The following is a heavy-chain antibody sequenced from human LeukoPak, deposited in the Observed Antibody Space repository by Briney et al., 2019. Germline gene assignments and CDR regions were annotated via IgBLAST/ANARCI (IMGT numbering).Heavy chain of an antibody. CDR1: GGSISSYY. Sequence: PSETLSLTCTVSGGSISSYYWSWIRQPAGKGLEWIGRIYTSGSTNYNPSLKSRVTISVDTSKNQFSLKLSSVTAADTAVYYCARVTVSAAIYYYYMDVWGKGTTVTVSS. V-gene: IGHV4-4*07. J-gene: IGHJ6*03. D-gene: IGHD2-2*01. CDR2: IYTSGST. CDR3: ARVTVSAAIYYYYMDV.